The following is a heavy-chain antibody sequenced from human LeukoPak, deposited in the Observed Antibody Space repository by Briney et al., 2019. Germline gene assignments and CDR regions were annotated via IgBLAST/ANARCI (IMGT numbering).Heavy chain of an antibody. CDR2: ISYDGSNK. V-gene: IGHV3-30*04. J-gene: IGHJ4*02. CDR1: GFTFSIYA. D-gene: IGHD1-26*01. Sequence: PGGSLRLSCAASGFTFSIYAMHWVRQAPGKGLEWVAVISYDGSNKYYADSVKGRFTISRDNSKNTLYLQMNSLRAEDTAVYYCAKANSGSYSRHPPGIDYWGQGTLVTVSS. CDR3: AKANSGSYSRHPPGIDY.